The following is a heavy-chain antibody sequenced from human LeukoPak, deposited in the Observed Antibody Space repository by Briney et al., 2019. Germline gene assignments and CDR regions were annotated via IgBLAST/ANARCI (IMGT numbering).Heavy chain of an antibody. D-gene: IGHD6-19*01. J-gene: IGHJ4*02. CDR3: AKHLGLAVAGNFFH. V-gene: IGHV3-23*01. Sequence: GWALRLSCAASGFTFNSYAMSWVRQAPGKGLEWVSAISGSGDSTYSADSVKGRFTISRDNSKNTLYLQMNSLGAEDTAIYYCAKHLGLAVAGNFFHWGQGTLVTVSS. CDR1: GFTFNSYA. CDR2: ISGSGDST.